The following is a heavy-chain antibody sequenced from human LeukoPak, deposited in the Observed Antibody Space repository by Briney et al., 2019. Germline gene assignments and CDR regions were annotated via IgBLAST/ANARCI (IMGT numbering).Heavy chain of an antibody. CDR2: IYHSGST. D-gene: IGHD4-17*01. CDR3: ARAYGDYETYLYFDY. Sequence: SETLSLTCAVSGSSISSGGYSWSWIRQPPGKGLEWIGYIYHSGSTYYNPSLKSRVTISVDRSKNQFSLKLSSVTAADTAVYYCARAYGDYETYLYFDYWGQGTLVTVSS. CDR1: GSSISSGGYS. V-gene: IGHV4-30-2*01. J-gene: IGHJ4*02.